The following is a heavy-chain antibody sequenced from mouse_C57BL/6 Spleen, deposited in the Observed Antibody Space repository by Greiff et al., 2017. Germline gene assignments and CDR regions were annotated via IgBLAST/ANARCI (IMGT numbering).Heavy chain of an antibody. D-gene: IGHD3-2*02. Sequence: EVQLQQSGPELVKPGASVKISCKASGYTFTDYYMNWVKQSHGKSLEWIGDINPNNGGTSYNQKFKGKATLTVDKSSSTAYMELRSLTSEDSAVYYCARRGSSGYGSMDYWGQGTSVTVSS. J-gene: IGHJ4*01. CDR1: GYTFTDYY. V-gene: IGHV1-26*01. CDR2: INPNNGGT. CDR3: ARRGSSGYGSMDY.